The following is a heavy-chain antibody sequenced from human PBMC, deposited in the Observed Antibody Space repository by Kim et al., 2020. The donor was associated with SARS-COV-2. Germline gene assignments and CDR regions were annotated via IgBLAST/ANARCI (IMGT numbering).Heavy chain of an antibody. V-gene: IGHV7-4-1*02. J-gene: IGHJ4*02. CDR1: GYTFTSYA. D-gene: IGHD2-15*01. CDR2: INTDTGNP. Sequence: ASVKVSCKASGYTFTSYALIWVRQAPGQGLEWMGWINTDTGNPTHAQGFTGRFVFSLDTSISKAYVQISSLKAEDTAVYYCARAGTGYCSSGSCSFDYWGPGTLVTVSS. CDR3: ARAGTGYCSSGSCSFDY.